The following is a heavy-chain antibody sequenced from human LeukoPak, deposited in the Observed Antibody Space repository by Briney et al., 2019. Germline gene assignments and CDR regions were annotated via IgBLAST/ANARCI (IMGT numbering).Heavy chain of an antibody. Sequence: PGGSLRLSCSVSGFTLTTYAMSWVRQAPGKGLEWVSVIYSGGSTYYADSVKGRFTISRDNSKNTLYLQMNSLRAEDTAVYYRAKVAEVGATGYYYYMDVWGKGTTVTISS. CDR3: AKVAEVGATGYYYYMDV. D-gene: IGHD1-26*01. J-gene: IGHJ6*03. CDR2: IYSGGST. CDR1: GFTLTTYA. V-gene: IGHV3-66*01.